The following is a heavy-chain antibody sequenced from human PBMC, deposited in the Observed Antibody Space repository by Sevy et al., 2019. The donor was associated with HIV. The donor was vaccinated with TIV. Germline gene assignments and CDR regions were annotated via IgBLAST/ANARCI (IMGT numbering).Heavy chain of an antibody. CDR2: ISSSGST. V-gene: IGHV4-4*08. CDR1: GGAMNLYF. Sequence: SETLSLTCTVSGGAMNLYFWSWIRQPPGKGLEWIGYISSSGSTNYNSSLKSRVTISLSTSGNQFSLKLRSMTAADTAVYYCARESIGSTGDFDFWGQGTLVTVSS. CDR3: ARESIGSTGDFDF. J-gene: IGHJ4*02. D-gene: IGHD1-1*01.